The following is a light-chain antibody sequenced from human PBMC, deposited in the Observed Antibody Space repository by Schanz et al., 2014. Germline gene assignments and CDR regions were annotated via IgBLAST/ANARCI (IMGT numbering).Light chain of an antibody. CDR2: DVS. CDR3: SSYTSSTSTLV. V-gene: IGLV2-14*01. CDR1: SSDVGSYNF. J-gene: IGLJ1*01. Sequence: QSALTQPASVSGSPGQSITLSCTGTSSDVGSYNFVSWYQQHPGKAPKLMIYDVSDRPSGVSNRFSGSKSGNTASLTISGLQAEDEADYYCSSYTSSTSTLVFGTGTKVTVL.